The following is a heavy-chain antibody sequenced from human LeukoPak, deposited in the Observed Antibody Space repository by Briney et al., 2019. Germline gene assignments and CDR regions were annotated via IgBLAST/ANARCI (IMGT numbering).Heavy chain of an antibody. V-gene: IGHV3-23*01. CDR3: ANLAMHPAAGIEADAFDI. J-gene: IGHJ3*02. CDR1: GFTLNNIA. D-gene: IGHD6-13*01. CDR2: ISGSGSNT. Sequence: PGGSLRLSCAASGFTLNNIAMNWVRQAPGKGLECVSTISGSGSNTYYTDSVKGRFTISRDSSKNTLYLQMNSLRAEDTAVYYCANLAMHPAAGIEADAFDIWGQGTMVTVSS.